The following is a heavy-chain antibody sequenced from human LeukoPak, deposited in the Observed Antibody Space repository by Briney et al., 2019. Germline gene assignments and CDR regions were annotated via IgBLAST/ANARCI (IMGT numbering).Heavy chain of an antibody. V-gene: IGHV3-48*03. CDR2: ISESGSTI. J-gene: IGHJ3*02. D-gene: IGHD3-22*01. CDR3: ARVHEGDDSSGYYAFDI. Sequence: GGSLRLSCAASGFTFSNYQMNWVRQAPGKGLEWVSYISESGSTIYYADSVKGRFTISRDNAKNSLYLQVNSLRAEDAAVYYCARVHEGDDSSGYYAFDIWGQGTMVTVSS. CDR1: GFTFSNYQ.